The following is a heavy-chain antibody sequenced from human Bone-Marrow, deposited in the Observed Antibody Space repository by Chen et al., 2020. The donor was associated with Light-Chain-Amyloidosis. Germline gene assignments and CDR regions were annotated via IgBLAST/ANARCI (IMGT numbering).Heavy chain of an antibody. CDR3: ARGGSYYYFDY. CDR1: GFPFSSYT. V-gene: IGHV3-21*01. D-gene: IGHD1-26*01. Sequence: EVQLVESGGGLVKPGGSLRLSCVASGFPFSSYTMNWVRQTPGRGLEWVSSISRSSSHIYYADSMRGRFTISRDNAKNSLYLQMNNLRAEDTAVYYCARGGSYYYFDYWGQGILVTVSS. CDR2: ISRSSSHI. J-gene: IGHJ4*02.